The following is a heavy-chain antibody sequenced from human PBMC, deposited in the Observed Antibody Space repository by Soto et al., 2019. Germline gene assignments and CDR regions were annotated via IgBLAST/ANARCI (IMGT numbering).Heavy chain of an antibody. J-gene: IGHJ4*02. D-gene: IGHD2-21*01. V-gene: IGHV4-39*07. CDR1: GGSISRCNFY. Sequence: SETLSLTCTVSGGSISRCNFYWGWLRQPPGKGLGWIGGVYYSGSTHSSPSLKSRVTISLDTYKNQFSLKLSSVTAAITAVYDCASRPPDGELDYWGQGTLVTVSS. CDR2: VYYSGST. CDR3: ASRPPDGELDY.